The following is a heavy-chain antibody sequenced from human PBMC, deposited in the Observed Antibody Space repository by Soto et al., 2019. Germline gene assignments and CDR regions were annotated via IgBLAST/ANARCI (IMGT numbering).Heavy chain of an antibody. CDR1: GYTFTSYY. CDR3: ARDLDYYDSSGPFDY. V-gene: IGHV1-46*03. D-gene: IGHD3-22*01. CDR2: INPSGGST. Sequence: GASVKVSCKASGYTFTSYYMHWVRQAPGQRLEWMGIINPSGGSTSYAQKFQGRVTMTRDTSTSTVYMELSSLRSEDTAVYYCARDLDYYDSSGPFDYWGQGTLVTVSS. J-gene: IGHJ4*02.